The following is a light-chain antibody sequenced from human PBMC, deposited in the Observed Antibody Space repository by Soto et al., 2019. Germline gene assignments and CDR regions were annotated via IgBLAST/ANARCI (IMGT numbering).Light chain of an antibody. CDR1: QSISSY. J-gene: IGKJ1*01. CDR2: AAS. CDR3: QQSYSSPRT. Sequence: DIPMTQSPSSLSASVGDRVTITCRASQSISSYLNWYQQKPGKAPKLLIYAASSLQSGVPSRFSGSGSGTDFTLTISSLQPEDFATYHCQQSYSSPRTFGQGTKVEI. V-gene: IGKV1-39*01.